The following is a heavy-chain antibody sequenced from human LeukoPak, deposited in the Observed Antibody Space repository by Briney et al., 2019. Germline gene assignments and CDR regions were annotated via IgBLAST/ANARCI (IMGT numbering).Heavy chain of an antibody. J-gene: IGHJ4*02. Sequence: NSSETLSLTCTVPDGFSSSSSYDWRWIRQPPEKVLKWIGSIYYSGSTYYNPSLKSRVSISVDTSKNQFSLKLSSVTAADTAVYYCARRGYSGYEPDYWGQGTLVTVSS. CDR1: DGFSSSSSYD. CDR3: ARRGYSGYEPDY. D-gene: IGHD5-12*01. CDR2: IYYSGST. V-gene: IGHV4-39*01.